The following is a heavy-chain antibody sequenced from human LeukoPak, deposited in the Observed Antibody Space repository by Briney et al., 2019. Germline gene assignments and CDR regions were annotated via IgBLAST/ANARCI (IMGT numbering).Heavy chain of an antibody. CDR2: INQDGSEK. CDR3: ARGVVVAPRSAFDI. V-gene: IGHV3-7*01. D-gene: IGHD2-2*01. Sequence: GGSLRLSCAASGFAFSSYWITWVRQAPGKGLEWVANINQDGSEKCYVDSVKGRFTISRDNAKNSLSLQMNSLRVEDTAVYYCARGVVVAPRSAFDIWGQGTMVTVSS. CDR1: GFAFSSYW. J-gene: IGHJ3*02.